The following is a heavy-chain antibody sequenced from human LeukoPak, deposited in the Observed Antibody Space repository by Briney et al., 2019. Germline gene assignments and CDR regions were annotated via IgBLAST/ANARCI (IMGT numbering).Heavy chain of an antibody. CDR3: ARDSSSWNYYYGMDV. CDR1: GFTFSSYA. Sequence: GGSLRLSCAASGFTFSSYAMSWVRQAPGKGLEWVGRIKSKTNGETTDYAAPVKGRFTISRDDSKNTVYLQMNSLRAEDTAVYYCARDSSSWNYYYGMDVWGQGTTVTVSS. D-gene: IGHD6-13*01. J-gene: IGHJ6*02. CDR2: IKSKTNGETT. V-gene: IGHV3-15*01.